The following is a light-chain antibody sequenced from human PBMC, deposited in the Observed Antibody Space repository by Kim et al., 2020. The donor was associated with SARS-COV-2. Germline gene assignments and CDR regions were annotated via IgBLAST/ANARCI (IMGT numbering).Light chain of an antibody. CDR2: AAS. CDR3: QQYYSYPPT. J-gene: IGKJ1*01. V-gene: IGKV1-8*01. CDR1: LGVNRY. Sequence: ASTRDRVTSTCRASLGVNRYLAWHQQKPGKPPKLLIYAASTLQSGVPSRFNGSGSGTDFTLTINCLQSEDFATYYCQQYYSYPPTFGQGTKVDIK.